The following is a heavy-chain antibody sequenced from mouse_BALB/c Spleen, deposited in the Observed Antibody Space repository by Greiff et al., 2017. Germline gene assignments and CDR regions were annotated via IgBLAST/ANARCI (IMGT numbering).Heavy chain of an antibody. CDR1: GFTFSSFG. V-gene: IGHV5-17*02. Sequence: EVQGVESGGGLVQPGGSRKLSCAASGFTFSSFGMHWVRQAPEKGLEWVAYISSGSSTIYYADTVKGRFTISRDNPKNTLFLQMTSLRSEDTAMYYCARDDYPYYFDYWGQGTTLTVSS. CDR3: ARDDYPYYFDY. J-gene: IGHJ2*01. CDR2: ISSGSSTI. D-gene: IGHD2-4*01.